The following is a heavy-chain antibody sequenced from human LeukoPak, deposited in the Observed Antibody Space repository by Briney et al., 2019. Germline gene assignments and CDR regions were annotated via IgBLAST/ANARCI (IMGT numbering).Heavy chain of an antibody. V-gene: IGHV3-30-3*01. J-gene: IGHJ4*02. CDR1: GFTFSSYA. Sequence: GRSLRLSCAASGFTFSSYAMHWVRQAPGKGLEWVAVISYDGSNKYYADSVKGRFTTSRDNSKNTLYLQMNSLRAEDTAVYYCATLYSRDYWGQGTLVTVSS. CDR2: ISYDGSNK. D-gene: IGHD6-13*01. CDR3: ATLYSRDY.